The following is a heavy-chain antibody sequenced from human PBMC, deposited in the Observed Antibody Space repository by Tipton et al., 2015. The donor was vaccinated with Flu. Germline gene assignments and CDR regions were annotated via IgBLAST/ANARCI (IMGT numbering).Heavy chain of an antibody. D-gene: IGHD3-10*01. V-gene: IGHV4-39*07. Sequence: TLSLTCTVSGGSISSSSYYWGWIRQPPGKGLEWIGSIYYSGSTYYNPSLKSRVTISVDTSKNQFSLKLSSVTAADTAVYYCARAPRGDGSGSLWGQGTLVTVSS. CDR1: GGSISSSSYY. CDR3: ARAPRGDGSGSL. CDR2: IYYSGST. J-gene: IGHJ1*01.